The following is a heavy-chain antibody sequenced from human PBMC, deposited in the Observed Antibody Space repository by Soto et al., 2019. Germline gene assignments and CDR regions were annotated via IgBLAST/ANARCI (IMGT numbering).Heavy chain of an antibody. CDR1: GGTFSSYA. D-gene: IGHD3-22*01. V-gene: IGHV1-69*06. Sequence: ASVKVSCKASGGTFSSYAISWVRQAPGQGLEWMGGIIPIFGTANYAQKFQGRVTITADKSTSTAYMELSSLRSEDTAVYYCARGYYDTSGYYPIDFWGQGTLVTVSS. CDR3: ARGYYDTSGYYPIDF. CDR2: IIPIFGTA. J-gene: IGHJ4*02.